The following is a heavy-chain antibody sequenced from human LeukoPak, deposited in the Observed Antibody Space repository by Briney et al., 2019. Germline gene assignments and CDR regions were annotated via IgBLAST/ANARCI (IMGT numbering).Heavy chain of an antibody. CDR2: INPNSGGT. V-gene: IGHV1-2*02. CDR3: ARDRGEQWLYLVPRGYYFDY. CDR1: GYTFTRYY. D-gene: IGHD6-19*01. Sequence: GASVKVSCKASGYTFTRYYMHWVRQAPGQGLEWMGWINPNSGGTNYAQKFQGRVNMTRDTCISTADMELSRLRSDDTAVYYCARDRGEQWLYLVPRGYYFDYWGQGTLVTVSS. J-gene: IGHJ4*02.